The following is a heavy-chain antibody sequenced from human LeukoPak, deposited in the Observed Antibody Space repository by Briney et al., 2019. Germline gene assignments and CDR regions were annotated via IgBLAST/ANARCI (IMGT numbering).Heavy chain of an antibody. Sequence: SVKVSCKASGYTVTTDAMNWVRQAPGQGLEWMGGIIPIFGTANYAQKFQGRVTITADESTSTAYLELSSLTSEDTAVYYCARVVLGRRWLQTSYYYGMDVWGQGTTVTVSS. D-gene: IGHD5-24*01. CDR2: IIPIFGTA. J-gene: IGHJ6*02. V-gene: IGHV1-69*13. CDR3: ARVVLGRRWLQTSYYYGMDV. CDR1: GYTVTTDA.